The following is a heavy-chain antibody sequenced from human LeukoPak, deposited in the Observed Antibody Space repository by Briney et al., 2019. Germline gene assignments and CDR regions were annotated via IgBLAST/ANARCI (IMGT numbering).Heavy chain of an antibody. CDR3: VRDFGWNDERYFDS. J-gene: IGHJ4*02. CDR2: IKSDGSVT. CDR1: GFTFSSCW. D-gene: IGHD1-1*01. V-gene: IGHV3-74*01. Sequence: SGGSLRLSCAASGFTFSSCWMHWVRQPPGKGLVWVSRIKSDGSVTDYADSVKGRFTISRDNAKNTLYLQMNSLRAEDTALYYCVRDFGWNDERYFDSWGQGTLVTVSS.